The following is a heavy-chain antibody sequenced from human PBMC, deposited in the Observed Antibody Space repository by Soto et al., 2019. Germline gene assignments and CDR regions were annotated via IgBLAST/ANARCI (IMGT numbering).Heavy chain of an antibody. CDR2: ISAYNGNT. D-gene: IGHD5-18*01. CDR3: ARDGVDTATGYYYGMDV. Sequence: PVKVSCKASVYTFTSDGISWVRQAPGQGLEWMGWISAYNGNTNYAQKLQGRVTMTTDTSTSTAYMELRSLRSDDTAVYYCARDGVDTATGYYYGMDVWGQGTTVTVS. V-gene: IGHV1-18*01. CDR1: VYTFTSDG. J-gene: IGHJ6*02.